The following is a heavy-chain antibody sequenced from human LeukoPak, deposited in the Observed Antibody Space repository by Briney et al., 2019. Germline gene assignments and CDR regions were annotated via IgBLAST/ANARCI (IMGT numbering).Heavy chain of an antibody. V-gene: IGHV3-33*01. CDR2: IWYDGSNK. CDR3: ARGTAVYFDY. D-gene: IGHD5-18*01. CDR1: GFTFSSYG. J-gene: IGHJ4*02. Sequence: GGSLRLSCAASGFTFSSYGIHWVRQAPGKGLEWVAIIWYDGSNKYYADSVKGRFTISRDNSKNTLYLQMNSLRAEDTAVYYCARGTAVYFDYWGQGTLVTVSS.